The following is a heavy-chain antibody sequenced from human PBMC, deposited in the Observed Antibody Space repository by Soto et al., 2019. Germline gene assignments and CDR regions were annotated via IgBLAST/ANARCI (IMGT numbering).Heavy chain of an antibody. V-gene: IGHV1-69*06. Sequence: QVQLVQSGAEVKKPGSSVKGSCEASGGTFSDSVISWLRQAPGQGLEWMGGVSPIYDAANYARKFRGRVTITAEKSKNTAHMELISLISEDTAMYYCDGYWSAGTFDGAFDIWGQGTMVIVSP. CDR3: DGYWSAGTFDGAFDI. CDR2: VSPIYDAA. J-gene: IGHJ3*02. D-gene: IGHD2-15*01. CDR1: GGTFSDSV.